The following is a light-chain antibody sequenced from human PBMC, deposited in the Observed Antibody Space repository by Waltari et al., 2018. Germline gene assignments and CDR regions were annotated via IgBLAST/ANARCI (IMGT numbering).Light chain of an antibody. CDR2: EVS. CDR3: SSYAGSNNVV. J-gene: IGLJ2*01. Sequence: QSALTQPPSASGSPGQSVTISCTGTSSDVGAYNYVPWYQQHPGKAPKVMSYEVSKRPSGVPDRFSGSKSGSTASLTVSGLQAEDEADYYCSSYAGSNNVVFGGGTKLTVL. CDR1: SSDVGAYNY. V-gene: IGLV2-8*01.